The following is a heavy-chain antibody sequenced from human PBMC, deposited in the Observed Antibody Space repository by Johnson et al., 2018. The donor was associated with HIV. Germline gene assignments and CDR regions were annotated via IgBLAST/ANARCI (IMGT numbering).Heavy chain of an antibody. D-gene: IGHD2-21*01. CDR1: GFTFSSYW. Sequence: VQLVESGGGLVQPGGSLRLSCAASGFTFSSYWMSWVRQAPGQGLEWVANIKQDGSEKYYADYAKGRFTISRDNAENTLHLEMNSLRAEDTAVYYCAKAIVVVIVGNNDDAFDIWGQGTMVTVSS. CDR3: AKAIVVVIVGNNDDAFDI. CDR2: IKQDGSEK. V-gene: IGHV3-7*01. J-gene: IGHJ3*02.